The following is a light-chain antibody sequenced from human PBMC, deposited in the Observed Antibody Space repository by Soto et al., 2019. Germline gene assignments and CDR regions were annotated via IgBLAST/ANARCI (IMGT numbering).Light chain of an antibody. CDR1: QNVNTY. CDR3: QESYSSLWGT. CDR2: GAS. V-gene: IGKV1-39*01. Sequence: DIQMTQSPSSLSASVGDRVTITCQTSQNVNTYLNWYQQKPGKAPKLLIYGASNLRSGVPLRFSGSGSGTDFTLTISSLEPEDFATSYCQESYSSLWGTCGQGTKVDIK. J-gene: IGKJ1*01.